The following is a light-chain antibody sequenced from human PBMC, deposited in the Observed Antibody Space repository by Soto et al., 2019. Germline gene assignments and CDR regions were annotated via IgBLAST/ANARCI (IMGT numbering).Light chain of an antibody. V-gene: IGKV3-15*01. Sequence: EIVLTQSPATLSLSPGERATLSCRASQSVSSYLAWYQQKPGQAPRLLIYGASTRATGIPARFSGSRSGAEFTLTINSLQSEDFAVYYCQPYNNWPLTFGGGTKV. CDR1: QSVSSY. CDR2: GAS. CDR3: QPYNNWPLT. J-gene: IGKJ4*01.